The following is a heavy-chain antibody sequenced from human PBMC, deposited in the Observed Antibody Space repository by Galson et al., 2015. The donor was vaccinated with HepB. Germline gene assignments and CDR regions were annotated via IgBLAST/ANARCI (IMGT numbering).Heavy chain of an antibody. V-gene: IGHV5-51*01. CDR3: ARHAVTRVKGATSDYYYRYYMDV. Sequence: QSGAEVKKPGESLKISCKGSGYSFTSYWIGWVRQMPGKGLEWMGIIYPGDSDTRYSPSFQGQVTISADKSISTASLQWNRLKASDTAMYYCARHAVTRVKGATSDYYYRYYMDVSGKGTPVTVS. CDR2: IYPGDSDT. CDR1: GYSFTSYW. J-gene: IGHJ6*03. D-gene: IGHD4-11*01.